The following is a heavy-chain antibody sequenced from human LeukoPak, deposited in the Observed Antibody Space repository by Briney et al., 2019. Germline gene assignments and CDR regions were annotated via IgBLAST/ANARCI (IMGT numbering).Heavy chain of an antibody. V-gene: IGHV1-24*01. CDR3: ATYSGSYYTFDY. CDR1: GYTLTELS. J-gene: IGHJ4*02. Sequence: ASVTVSCKVSGYTLTELSMHWVRQAPGKGLEWMGGFDPEDGETIYAQKFQGRVTMTEDTSTDTAYMELSSLRSEDTAVYYCATYSGSYYTFDYWGQGTRVSVSS. CDR2: FDPEDGET. D-gene: IGHD3-10*01.